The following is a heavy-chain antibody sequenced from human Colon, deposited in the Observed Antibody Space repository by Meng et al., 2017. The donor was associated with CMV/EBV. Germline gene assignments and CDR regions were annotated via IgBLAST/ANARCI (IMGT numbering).Heavy chain of an antibody. Sequence: SGGYYRSWIRQHPGKGLEWIGYTYYSGSTYSNPSLKSQVTISVDTSKNQFSLKLSSVTAADTAVYYCARESGGYCSGGSCYPGWFDPWGQGTLVTVSS. V-gene: IGHV4-31*01. CDR2: TYYSGST. CDR1: SGGYY. D-gene: IGHD2-15*01. CDR3: ARESGGYCSGGSCYPGWFDP. J-gene: IGHJ5*02.